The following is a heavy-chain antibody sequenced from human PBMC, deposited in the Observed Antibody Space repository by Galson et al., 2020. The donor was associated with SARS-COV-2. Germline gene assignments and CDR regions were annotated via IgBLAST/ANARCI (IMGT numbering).Heavy chain of an antibody. CDR1: GGSFKNYY. CDR2: INHRGST. Sequence: SETLSLTCAVYGGSFKNYYWTWIRQSPGKGQQWIGEINHRGSTNYDPSLQGRVAMSVDTSKNQFSLRLSSVTAADTAVYYCVRGAEERRIIVVAPDYYTYMDVWCGGTAVTVSS. J-gene: IGHJ6*03. D-gene: IGHD2-2*01. V-gene: IGHV4-34*01. CDR3: VRGAEERRIIVVAPDYYTYMDV.